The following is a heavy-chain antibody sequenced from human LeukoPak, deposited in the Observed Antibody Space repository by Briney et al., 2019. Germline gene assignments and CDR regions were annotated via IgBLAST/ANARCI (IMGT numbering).Heavy chain of an antibody. CDR1: GYTFTGYY. Sequence: ASVKVSCKASGYTFTGYYMHWVRQAPGQGLEWMGWINPNSGGTNYAQKFQGRVTMTRDTSISTAYMELSRLRSDDTAVYYCARDDIVVVPAANVGDYWGQGTLATVSS. CDR3: ARDDIVVVPAANVGDY. D-gene: IGHD2-2*01. V-gene: IGHV1-2*02. CDR2: INPNSGGT. J-gene: IGHJ4*02.